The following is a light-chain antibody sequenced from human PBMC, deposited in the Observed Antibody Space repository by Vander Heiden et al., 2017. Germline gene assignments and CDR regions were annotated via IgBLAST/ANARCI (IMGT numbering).Light chain of an antibody. Sequence: QSALTQPPSASGFPVQSLTIAGTGTSSEIGYYNDGSWYQQYPGNAPKLLIYEVRKGASGVPDRFSGSKSGNTAAMTVAGLQAEDDADYYCSSFATSNNWVFGGGTKLTV. CDR1: SSEIGYYND. CDR3: SSFATSNNWV. CDR2: EVR. V-gene: IGLV2-8*01. J-gene: IGLJ3*02.